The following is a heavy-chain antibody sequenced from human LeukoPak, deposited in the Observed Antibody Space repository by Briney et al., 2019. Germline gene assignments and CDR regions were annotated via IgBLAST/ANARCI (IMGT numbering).Heavy chain of an antibody. Sequence: PGGSLRLSCVASGFSFSDHYMEWVRQAPGKGLEWVANIKQDGSEKYYVDSVKGRFTISRDNAKNSLYLQMNSLRAEDTAVYYCAREDYGDYDAFDIWGQGTMVTVSS. CDR1: GFSFSDHY. V-gene: IGHV3-7*03. J-gene: IGHJ3*02. CDR3: AREDYGDYDAFDI. CDR2: IKQDGSEK. D-gene: IGHD4-17*01.